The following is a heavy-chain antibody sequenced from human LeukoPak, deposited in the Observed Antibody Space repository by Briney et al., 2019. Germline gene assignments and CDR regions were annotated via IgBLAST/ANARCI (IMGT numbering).Heavy chain of an antibody. V-gene: IGHV3-23*01. J-gene: IGHJ4*02. CDR3: AKGSRSSWPYYFVF. CDR2: ITSRGDDT. D-gene: IGHD2-2*01. CDR1: VFTFNKYA. Sequence: GRTLRLSRALSVFTFNKYAMSWVPEAPPKRLECGLAITSRGDDTYHPVSVEGRFNISRDNSKNPLYLQMNSVRVEDWGVYHCAKGSRSSWPYYFVFWGQGTLVSVSS.